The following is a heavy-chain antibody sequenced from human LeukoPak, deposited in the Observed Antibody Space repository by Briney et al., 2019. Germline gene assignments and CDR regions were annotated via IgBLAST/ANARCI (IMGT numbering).Heavy chain of an antibody. D-gene: IGHD5-12*01. CDR1: GYTFTSYG. CDR2: ISAYNGNT. CDR3: ARDSGYYFDY. J-gene: IGHJ4*02. V-gene: IGHV1-18*01. Sequence: ASVKVSCKASGYTFTSYGISWGRQGPGQGVEGMGWISAYNGNTNYAQKLQGRVTMTTDTSTSTAYMELRSLRSDDTAVYYCARDSGYYFDYWGQGTLVTVSS.